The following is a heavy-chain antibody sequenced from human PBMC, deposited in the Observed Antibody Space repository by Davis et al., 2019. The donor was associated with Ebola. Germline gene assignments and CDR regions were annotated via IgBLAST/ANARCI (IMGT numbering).Heavy chain of an antibody. V-gene: IGHV4-59*01. Sequence: MPGGSLRLSCTVSGGSISSYYWSWIRQPPGKGLEWIGYILYSGSTNYNPSLKSRVTISADASKNQFSLKLSSVTAADTAVYYCAREERITMIQGVTGWFDPWGQGTLVTVSS. CDR3: AREERITMIQGVTGWFDP. J-gene: IGHJ5*02. CDR1: GGSISSYY. CDR2: ILYSGST. D-gene: IGHD3-10*01.